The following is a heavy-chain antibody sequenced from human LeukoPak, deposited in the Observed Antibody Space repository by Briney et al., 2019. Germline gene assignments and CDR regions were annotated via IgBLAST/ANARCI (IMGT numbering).Heavy chain of an antibody. CDR2: ISSSSSYI. CDR3: AAQDEYCGGDCYLIDY. CDR1: GFTFSSYS. V-gene: IGHV3-21*01. Sequence: PGGSLRLSCAASGFTFSSYSMNWVRQAPGKGLEWVSSISSSSSYIYYPASVKGRFTISRDNAKNSLYLQMNSLRAEDTAVYYCAAQDEYCGGDCYLIDYWGQGTLVTVSS. D-gene: IGHD2-21*02. J-gene: IGHJ4*02.